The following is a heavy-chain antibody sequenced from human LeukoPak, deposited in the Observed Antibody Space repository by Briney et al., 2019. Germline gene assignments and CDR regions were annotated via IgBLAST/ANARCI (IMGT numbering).Heavy chain of an antibody. CDR1: GFTFSSYG. D-gene: IGHD3-3*01. J-gene: IGHJ4*02. Sequence: GGSLRLSCAASGFTFSSYGINWVRQARGKGLEWVSYISSSSSTIYYADSVKGRFTISRDNAKNSLYPQMNSLRAEDTAVYYCARDWNDFWSGYSLGPFDYWGQGTLVTVSS. V-gene: IGHV3-48*01. CDR3: ARDWNDFWSGYSLGPFDY. CDR2: ISSSSSTI.